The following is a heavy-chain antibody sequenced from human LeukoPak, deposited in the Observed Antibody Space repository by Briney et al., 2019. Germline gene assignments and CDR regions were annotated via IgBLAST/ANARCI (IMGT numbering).Heavy chain of an antibody. J-gene: IGHJ6*02. D-gene: IGHD3-10*01. CDR1: GFTFSSYS. Sequence: GGSLRLSCAASGFTFSSYSMNWVRQAPGKGLEWVSSISSRSSYIYYADSVKGRFTIARDNAKNSLYLQMNSLRAEDTAVYYCARDRAEVVRGVIITSYYYGMDVWGQGTTVTVSS. CDR2: ISSRSSYI. V-gene: IGHV3-21*01. CDR3: ARDRAEVVRGVIITSYYYGMDV.